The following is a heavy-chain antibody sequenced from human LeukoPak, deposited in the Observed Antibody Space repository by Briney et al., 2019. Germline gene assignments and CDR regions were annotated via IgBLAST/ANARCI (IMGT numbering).Heavy chain of an antibody. Sequence: GESLRLSCAASGFTLSNAWMSWVRQAPGKGLEWVGRLKSKTDGGTTDYAGPVKGRFTISRDDSKNTLYLQMNSLKTEDTAVYYCTTRAHWGQGTLVTVCS. CDR2: LKSKTDGGTT. CDR3: TTRAH. CDR1: GFTLSNAW. J-gene: IGHJ4*02. V-gene: IGHV3-15*01.